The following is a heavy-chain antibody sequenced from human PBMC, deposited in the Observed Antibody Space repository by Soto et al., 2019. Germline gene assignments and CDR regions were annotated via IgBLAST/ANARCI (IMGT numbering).Heavy chain of an antibody. CDR3: ASPKIAFYNWFDP. Sequence: QLQLQESGPGLVRPSETLSLTCTVSGGSISSSSYYWGWIRQPPGKGLEWIGSIYYSGSTYYNPSLKSRVTISVDTSTNQFSLKLSSVTAADTAVYYCASPKIAFYNWFDPWGQGTLVTVSS. CDR1: GGSISSSSYY. V-gene: IGHV4-39*01. CDR2: IYYSGST. D-gene: IGHD3-3*02. J-gene: IGHJ5*02.